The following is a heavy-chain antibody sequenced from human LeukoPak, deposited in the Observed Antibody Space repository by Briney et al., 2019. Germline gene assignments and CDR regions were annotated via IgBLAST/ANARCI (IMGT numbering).Heavy chain of an antibody. CDR1: GYSISSGYY. CDR3: ARDVQSVYDY. CDR2: IYHSGST. J-gene: IGHJ4*02. V-gene: IGHV4-38-2*02. D-gene: IGHD5/OR15-5a*01. Sequence: PSETLSLTCTVSGYSISSGYYWGWIRQPPGKGLEWIGSIYHSGSTYYNPSLKSRVTTSVDTSKNQFSLKMTSMTAADTAVYYCARDVQSVYDYWGQGSLVTVSS.